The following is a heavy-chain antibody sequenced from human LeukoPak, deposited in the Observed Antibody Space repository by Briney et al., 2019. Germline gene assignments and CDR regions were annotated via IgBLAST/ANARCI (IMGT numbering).Heavy chain of an antibody. CDR2: IHYTGST. D-gene: IGHD4-17*01. J-gene: IGHJ3*02. V-gene: IGHV4-59*01. CDR1: GGSINSYY. CDR3: ARDAVTVKYSDAFDI. Sequence: SETLSLTCTVSGGSINSYYWSWIRQPPGKGLECIGYIHYTGSTNYNPSLKSRVTISVDTSKNQFSLKLSSVTAADTAVYYCARDAVTVKYSDAFDIWGQGTMVTVSS.